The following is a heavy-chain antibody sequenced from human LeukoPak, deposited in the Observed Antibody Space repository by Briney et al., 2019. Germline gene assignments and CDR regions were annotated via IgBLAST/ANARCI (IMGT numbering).Heavy chain of an antibody. CDR3: ARLKDTAMVERYMDV. Sequence: SETLSLTCTVSGGSISSSSYYWGWIRQPPGKGLEWIGSIYYSGSTYYNPSLKSRVTISVDTSKNQFSLKLSSVTAADTAVYYCARLKDTAMVERYMDVWGKGTTVTVSS. CDR1: GGSISSSSYY. V-gene: IGHV4-39*01. D-gene: IGHD5-18*01. J-gene: IGHJ6*03. CDR2: IYYSGST.